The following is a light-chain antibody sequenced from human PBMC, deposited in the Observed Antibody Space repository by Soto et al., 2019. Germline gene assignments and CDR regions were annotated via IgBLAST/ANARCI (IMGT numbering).Light chain of an antibody. J-gene: IGKJ1*01. Sequence: EIVLTQSPGTLSLSPGDTATLSCRASQSVSSSNLAWYQQKPGQAPRLLIYGASTRATGIPARFSGSGSGTEFTLTISSLQSEDFAVYYCQQYNNWPPWTFGQGTKVDIK. CDR3: QQYNNWPPWT. V-gene: IGKV3-15*01. CDR1: QSVSSSN. CDR2: GAS.